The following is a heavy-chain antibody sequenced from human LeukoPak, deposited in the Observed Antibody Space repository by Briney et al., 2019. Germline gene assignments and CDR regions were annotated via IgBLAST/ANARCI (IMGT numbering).Heavy chain of an antibody. D-gene: IGHD3-10*01. CDR3: ARHHALDYYGSGSYHYGWFDP. V-gene: IGHV4-39*01. Sequence: SGTLSLTCTVSGGSISSSSYYWGWIRQPPGKGLEWIGSIYYSGSTYYNPSLKSRVTISVDTSKNQFSLKLSSVTAADTAVYYCARHHALDYYGSGSYHYGWFDPWGQGTLVTVSS. J-gene: IGHJ5*02. CDR1: GGSISSSSYY. CDR2: IYYSGST.